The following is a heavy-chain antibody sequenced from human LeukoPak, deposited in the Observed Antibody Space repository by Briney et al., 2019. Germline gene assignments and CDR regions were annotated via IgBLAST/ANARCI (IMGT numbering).Heavy chain of an antibody. CDR1: GGSISSGDYY. CDR2: MYYSGSA. D-gene: IGHD3-22*01. CDR3: ARPYYYDSRIDP. V-gene: IGHV4-30-4*01. J-gene: IGHJ5*02. Sequence: SQTLSLTCTVSGGSISSGDYYWSWIRQPPGKGLEWIAYMYYSGSAYYNPPLKSRVTMSADTSKNQLSLKLSSVTAADTAVYYCARPYYYDSRIDPWGQGILVTVSS.